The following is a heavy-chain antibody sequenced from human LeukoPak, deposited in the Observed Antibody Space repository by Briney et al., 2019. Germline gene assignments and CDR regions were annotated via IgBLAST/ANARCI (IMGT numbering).Heavy chain of an antibody. Sequence: PSETLSLTCAVYGGSFSVYYWSWIRQPPGKGLEWIGEINHSGSTNYNPSLKSRVTISVDTSKNQFSLKLGSVTAADTAVYYCARGSRLRRFTISWEANDYWGQGTLVTVSS. D-gene: IGHD3-3*01. CDR1: GGSFSVYY. V-gene: IGHV4-34*01. CDR3: ARGSRLRRFTISWEANDY. J-gene: IGHJ4*02. CDR2: INHSGST.